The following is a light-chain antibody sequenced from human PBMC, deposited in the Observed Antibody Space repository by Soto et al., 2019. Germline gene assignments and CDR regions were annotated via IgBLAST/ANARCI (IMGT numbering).Light chain of an antibody. J-gene: IGKJ1*01. CDR1: QSVSSD. V-gene: IGKV3-11*01. CDR3: QQRSRWPWT. CDR2: DAS. Sequence: EIVMTQSPATLSVSPGERATLSCRASQSVSSDLAWYQQKPGQAPRLLIYDASTRASGIPARFSGSGSGTDFTLTISSLEPEDFAVYYCQQRSRWPWTFGPGTKVDI.